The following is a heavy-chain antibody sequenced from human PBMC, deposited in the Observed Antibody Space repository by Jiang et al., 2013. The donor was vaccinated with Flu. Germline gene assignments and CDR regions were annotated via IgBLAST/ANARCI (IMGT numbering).Heavy chain of an antibody. CDR2: INWDNGGI. Sequence: VQLVESGGGLVQPGRSLRLSCVVSGVNFDDYAMHWVRQAPGKGLEWVSGINWDNGGIVYAKSVRGRFTISRDNAKNSLYLEMNSLRVEDTALYYCAKGHNERLDWDIEHWGQGTLVTVSS. D-gene: IGHD2-15*01. J-gene: IGHJ4*02. CDR3: AKGHNERLDWDIEH. CDR1: GVNFDDYA. V-gene: IGHV3-9*01.